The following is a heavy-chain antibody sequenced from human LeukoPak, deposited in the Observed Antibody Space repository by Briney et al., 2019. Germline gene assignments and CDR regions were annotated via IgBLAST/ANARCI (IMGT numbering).Heavy chain of an antibody. CDR3: ARLRLTMVRGVVLGSYYFDY. CDR2: IYYSGTT. CDR1: GGSISSYY. V-gene: IGHV4-59*12. D-gene: IGHD3-10*01. J-gene: IGHJ4*02. Sequence: SETLSLTCTVSGGSISSYYWSWIRQPPGKGLEWIGYIYYSGTTSYNPSLRSRVTISLDTSKIQFSLKLSSVTAADTAVYYCARLRLTMVRGVVLGSYYFDYWGQGTLVTVSS.